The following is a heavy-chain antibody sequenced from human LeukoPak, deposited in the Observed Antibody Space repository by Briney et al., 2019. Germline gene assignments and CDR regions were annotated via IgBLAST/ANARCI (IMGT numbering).Heavy chain of an antibody. D-gene: IGHD3-10*01. Sequence: GGSLRLSCAASGFTFSSYWMSWVRQAPGKGLEWVANIKQDGSEKYYVDSVKGRFTISRDNAKNSLYLQMNSLRAEDTAVHYCARVYGSGSYYNGLEAFDIWGQGTMVTVSS. CDR3: ARVYGSGSYYNGLEAFDI. V-gene: IGHV3-7*01. CDR2: IKQDGSEK. J-gene: IGHJ3*02. CDR1: GFTFSSYW.